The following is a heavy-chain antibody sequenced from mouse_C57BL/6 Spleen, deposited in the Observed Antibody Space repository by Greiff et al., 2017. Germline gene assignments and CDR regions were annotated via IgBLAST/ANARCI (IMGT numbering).Heavy chain of an antibody. V-gene: IGHV1-61*01. Sequence: QVQLQQPGAELVRPGSSVKLSCKASGYTFTSYWMDWVKQRPGQGLEWIGNIYPSDSETHYNQKFKDKATLTVDNSSSTAYMQLSSLTSEDSAVYYCARCYYGNWYFDVWGTGTTVTVSS. CDR2: IYPSDSET. CDR3: ARCYYGNWYFDV. D-gene: IGHD2-1*01. CDR1: GYTFTSYW. J-gene: IGHJ1*03.